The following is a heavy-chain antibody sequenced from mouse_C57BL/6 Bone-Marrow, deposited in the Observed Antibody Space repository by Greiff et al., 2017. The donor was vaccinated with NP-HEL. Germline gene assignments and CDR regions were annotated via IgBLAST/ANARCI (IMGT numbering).Heavy chain of an antibody. Sequence: QVQLQQSGPELVKPGASVKISCKASGYAFSSSWMNWVKQRPGKGLEWIGRIYPGDGDTNYNGKFKGKATLTADKSSSTAYMQLSSLTSEDSAVYCCARSGWDWFAYWGQGTLVTVSA. CDR3: ARSGWDWFAY. D-gene: IGHD2-3*01. CDR2: IYPGDGDT. CDR1: GYAFSSSW. J-gene: IGHJ3*01. V-gene: IGHV1-82*01.